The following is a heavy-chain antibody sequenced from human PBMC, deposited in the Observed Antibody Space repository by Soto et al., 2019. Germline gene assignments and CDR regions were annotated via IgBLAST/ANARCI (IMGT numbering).Heavy chain of an antibody. D-gene: IGHD3-3*01. J-gene: IGHJ6*03. V-gene: IGHV1-8*02. CDR2: MDPNSGNT. CDR3: ARVYYVFWSGYSNYYMAV. CDR1: GYSFAGYS. Sequence: ASVKVSCKASGYSFAGYSMHWVRQAPGQGLEWMGWMDPNSGNTGYAQKFQGRVTMTRNTSISTAYMELSSLRSEDTAVYYCARVYYVFWSGYSNYYMAVWGRGTTVTVSS.